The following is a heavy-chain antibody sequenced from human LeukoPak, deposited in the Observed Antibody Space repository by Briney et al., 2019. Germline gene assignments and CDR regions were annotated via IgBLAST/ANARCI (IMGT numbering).Heavy chain of an antibody. Sequence: PGGSLRPSCAASGFTFSNYPMHWVRQSPGRGLEWVSYISSSSGIMYYADSVKGRFTISRDNAKDPLYLQMNSLRAEDTAVYYCAREGFGFDYWGQGTLVTVSS. D-gene: IGHD3-10*01. CDR3: AREGFGFDY. CDR1: GFTFSNYP. J-gene: IGHJ4*02. V-gene: IGHV3-48*04. CDR2: ISSSSGIM.